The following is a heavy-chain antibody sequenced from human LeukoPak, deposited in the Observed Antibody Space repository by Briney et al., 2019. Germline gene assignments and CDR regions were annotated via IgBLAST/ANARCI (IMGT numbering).Heavy chain of an antibody. D-gene: IGHD5-12*01. CDR1: GFTFSSYW. CDR3: AKDMARWLRFLDY. J-gene: IGHJ4*02. Sequence: PGGSLRLSCAASGFTFSSYWMSWVRQAPGKGLEWVANIKQDGSEKYYVDSVKGRFTISGDNAKNSLYLQMNSLRAEDTAVYYCAKDMARWLRFLDYWGQGTLVTVSS. CDR2: IKQDGSEK. V-gene: IGHV3-7*01.